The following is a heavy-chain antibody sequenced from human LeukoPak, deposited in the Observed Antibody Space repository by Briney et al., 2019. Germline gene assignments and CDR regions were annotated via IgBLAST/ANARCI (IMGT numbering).Heavy chain of an antibody. CDR3: ARTHDSSGSNSFDM. D-gene: IGHD3-22*01. Sequence: GGSLRLSCGASGFTFSRYSMNWVRQAPGKGLEWVSSIVGSTSNYIYYADSVKGRFTISRDDAKGSLYLQMNSLRAEDTAAYYCARTHDSSGSNSFDMWVQGTMVTVSS. CDR1: GFTFSRYS. J-gene: IGHJ3*02. CDR2: IVGSTSNYI. V-gene: IGHV3-21*01.